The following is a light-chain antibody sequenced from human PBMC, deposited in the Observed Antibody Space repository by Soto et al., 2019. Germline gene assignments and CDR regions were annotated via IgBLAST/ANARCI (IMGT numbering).Light chain of an antibody. V-gene: IGLV2-14*01. CDR2: EVS. CDR3: SSYTSSSALV. J-gene: IGLJ2*01. CDR1: SSDVGGYNY. Sequence: QSALTQPASVSGSPGQSITISCTGSSSDVGGYNYVSWYQNHPGTAPKLMIYEVSNRPSGVSNRFSGSKSGNTASLTISGRQAEDEAAYYCSSYTSSSALVFGGGTKVTVL.